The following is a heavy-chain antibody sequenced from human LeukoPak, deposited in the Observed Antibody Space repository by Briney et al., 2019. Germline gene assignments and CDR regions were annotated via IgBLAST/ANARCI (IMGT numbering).Heavy chain of an antibody. D-gene: IGHD2-2*01. CDR1: GFTFSTYW. CDR3: ARGDAFSGDY. J-gene: IGHJ4*02. V-gene: IGHV3-7*04. Sequence: PGVSLRLSCAASGFTFSTYWMSWVRQAPGKGLEWVANIHQDGNEKYYVDSVKGRFTISRDNAKNSLFLQMNNLRVEDSAVYYCARGDAFSGDYWGQGTLVTVSS. CDR2: IHQDGNEK.